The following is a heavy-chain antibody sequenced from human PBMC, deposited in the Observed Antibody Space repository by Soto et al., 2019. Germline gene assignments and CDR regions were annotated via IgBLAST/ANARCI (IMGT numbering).Heavy chain of an antibody. J-gene: IGHJ6*02. CDR3: ARAKRPPRDYYYYGMDV. Sequence: GGSLRLSCAASGFTFSSYSMNWVRQAPGKGLEWVSSISSSSSYIYYADSVKGRFTISRDNAKNSLYLQMNSLRAEDTAVYYCARAKRPPRDYYYYGMDVWGQGTTVTVSS. CDR1: GFTFSSYS. CDR2: ISSSSSYI. V-gene: IGHV3-21*01.